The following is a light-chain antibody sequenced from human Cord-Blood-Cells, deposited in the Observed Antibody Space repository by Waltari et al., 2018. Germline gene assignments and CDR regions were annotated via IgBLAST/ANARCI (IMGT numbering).Light chain of an antibody. Sequence: DIVMTQSPLSLPVTPGEPASISCRSSQSLLHSNGYNYLDWYLQQPGQSPQLLIYLWSNRSSEVPDKFSGSGAGTECTLKINRVEAEYVRVYHCMQALHTPFTVGAGTKVDIK. J-gene: IGKJ3*01. CDR1: QSLLHSNGYNY. CDR3: MQALHTPFT. V-gene: IGKV2-28*01. CDR2: LWS.